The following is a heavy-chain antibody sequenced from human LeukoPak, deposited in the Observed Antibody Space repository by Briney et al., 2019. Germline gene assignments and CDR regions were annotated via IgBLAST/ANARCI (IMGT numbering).Heavy chain of an antibody. D-gene: IGHD3-22*01. Sequence: ASVKVSCKASGYTFTGYYMHWVRQAPGQGLEWMGWIIPNSGGTNYAQKFQGRVTMTRDTSISTAYMELSRLRSDDTAVYYCARVPYYYDSSGYFAGVGYMDVWGKGTTVTVSS. CDR1: GYTFTGYY. J-gene: IGHJ6*03. CDR2: IIPNSGGT. CDR3: ARVPYYYDSSGYFAGVGYMDV. V-gene: IGHV1-2*02.